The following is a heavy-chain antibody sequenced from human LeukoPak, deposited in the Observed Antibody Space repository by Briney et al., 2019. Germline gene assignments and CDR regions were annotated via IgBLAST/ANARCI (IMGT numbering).Heavy chain of an antibody. CDR2: IIPIFGTA. CDR1: GFTFSSYA. D-gene: IGHD3-9*01. Sequence: PGGSLRLSCAASGFTFSSYAISWVRQAPGQGLEWMGGIIPIFGTANYAQKFQGRVTITADESTSTAYMELSSLRSEDTAVYYCAPQGDYDIHWGQGTLVTVSS. V-gene: IGHV1-69*01. J-gene: IGHJ4*02. CDR3: APQGDYDIH.